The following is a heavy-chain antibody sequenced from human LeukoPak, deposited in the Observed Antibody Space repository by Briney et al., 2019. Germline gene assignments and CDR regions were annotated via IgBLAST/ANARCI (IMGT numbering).Heavy chain of an antibody. CDR2: IYHSEST. Sequence: KPSETLSLTCTVSGGSISSGGYSWSWIRQPPGKGLEWIGYIYHSESTYYNPSLKSRVTISVDTSKNQFSLKLSSVTAADTAVYYCARDLEKWELLQPYYFDYWGQGTLVTVSS. J-gene: IGHJ4*02. CDR3: ARDLEKWELLQPYYFDY. CDR1: GGSISSGGYS. V-gene: IGHV4-30-2*01. D-gene: IGHD1-26*01.